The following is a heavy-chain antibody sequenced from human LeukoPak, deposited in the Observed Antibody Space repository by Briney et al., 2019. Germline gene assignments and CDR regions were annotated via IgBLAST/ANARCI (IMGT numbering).Heavy chain of an antibody. Sequence: SETLSLTCTVSGDSITNYYFSWIRQPPGKGLEWIGYIYYSGTTNYNPSLKSRVTISVDTSQNQFSLKLTSLTAADTAVYYCAGGIRYFDWTTFDHWGQGTLVTVSS. V-gene: IGHV4-59*01. J-gene: IGHJ4*02. CDR2: IYYSGTT. CDR3: AGGIRYFDWTTFDH. D-gene: IGHD3-9*01. CDR1: GDSITNYY.